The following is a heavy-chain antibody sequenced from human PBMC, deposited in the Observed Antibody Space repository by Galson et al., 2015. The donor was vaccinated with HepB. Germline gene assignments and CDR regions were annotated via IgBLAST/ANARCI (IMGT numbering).Heavy chain of an antibody. D-gene: IGHD6-13*01. CDR2: ISSSSSYI. J-gene: IGHJ4*02. CDR1: GFTFSSYS. V-gene: IGHV3-21*01. CDR3: ARDTPWAAAAP. Sequence: SLRLSCAASGFTFSSYSMNWVRQAPGKGLEWVSSISSSSSYIYYADSVKGRFTISRDNAKNSLYLQMNSLRAEDTAVYYCARDTPWAAAAPWGQGTLVTVSS.